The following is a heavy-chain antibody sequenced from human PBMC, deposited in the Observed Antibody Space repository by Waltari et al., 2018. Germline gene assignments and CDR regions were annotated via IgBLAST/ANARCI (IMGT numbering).Heavy chain of an antibody. CDR1: GGSFSGYY. J-gene: IGHJ4*02. CDR2: INHSGST. V-gene: IGHV4-34*01. Sequence: LQQWGAGLLKPSETLSLTCAVYGGSFSGYYWSWIRQPPGKGLEWIGEINHSGSTNYNPSLKSRVTISVDTSKNQFSLKLSSVTAADTAVYYCARGRTYYYGSGSYFFDYWGQGTLVTVSS. CDR3: ARGRTYYYGSGSYFFDY. D-gene: IGHD3-10*01.